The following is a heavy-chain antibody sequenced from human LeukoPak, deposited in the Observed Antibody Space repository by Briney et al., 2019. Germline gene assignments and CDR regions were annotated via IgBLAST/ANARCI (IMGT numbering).Heavy chain of an antibody. D-gene: IGHD3-10*01. J-gene: IGHJ6*02. CDR3: ASPSVVRGVYYYYGMDV. CDR1: GYTFTSYD. Sequence: ASVKVSCKASGYTFTSYDINWVRQATGQGLEWMGWMNPNSGNTGYAQKFQGRVTMTRNTSISTAYMELSSLRSEDTAVYYCASPSVVRGVYYYYGMDVWGQGTMVTVSS. V-gene: IGHV1-8*01. CDR2: MNPNSGNT.